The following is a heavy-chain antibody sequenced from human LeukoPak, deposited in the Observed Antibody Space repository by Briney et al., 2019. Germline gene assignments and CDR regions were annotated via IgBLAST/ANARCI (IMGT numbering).Heavy chain of an antibody. V-gene: IGHV3-9*01. D-gene: IGHD3-3*01. Sequence: QAGGSLRLSCAASGFTFDDYAMHWVRQAPGKGLEWVSGISWNSGSIGYADSVKGRFTISRDNAKNSLYLQMNSLRAEDTALYYCAKDSIKNDFWSGYLGYFDYWGQGTLVTVSS. CDR1: GFTFDDYA. J-gene: IGHJ4*02. CDR2: ISWNSGSI. CDR3: AKDSIKNDFWSGYLGYFDY.